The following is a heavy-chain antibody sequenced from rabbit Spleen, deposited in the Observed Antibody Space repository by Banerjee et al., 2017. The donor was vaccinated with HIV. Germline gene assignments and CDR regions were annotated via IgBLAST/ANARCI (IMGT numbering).Heavy chain of an antibody. D-gene: IGHD1-1*01. Sequence: QEHLVESGGGLVQPEGSLTLTCTAYGFSPDSDYVICWVSQAPGTGLELIACINSSTYKSVFAKWAKGPFTISRTTSLNTVTLQMTRVTAADTATYFCARDLPDVIGWNFNLWGPGTLVTVS. V-gene: IGHV1S47*01. CDR3: ARDLPDVIGWNFNL. CDR1: GFSPDSDYV. J-gene: IGHJ4*01. CDR2: INSSTYKS.